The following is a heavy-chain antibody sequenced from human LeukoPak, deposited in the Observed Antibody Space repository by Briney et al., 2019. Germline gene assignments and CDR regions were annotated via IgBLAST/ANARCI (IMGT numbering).Heavy chain of an antibody. J-gene: IGHJ4*02. CDR1: GFTFSRYA. V-gene: IGHV3-33*01. D-gene: IGHD3-22*01. CDR2: IWYDGNNK. CDR3: ARDYYDSSGAYYEGGPPTAPPDY. Sequence: PGRSLRLSCAASGFTFSRYAMHWVRQAPGKGLEWVTLIWYDGNNKYYADSVKGRFTLSRDNSKNTLYLQMNSLRAEDTAVYYWARDYYDSSGAYYEGGPPTAPPDYWGQGTLVTVSS.